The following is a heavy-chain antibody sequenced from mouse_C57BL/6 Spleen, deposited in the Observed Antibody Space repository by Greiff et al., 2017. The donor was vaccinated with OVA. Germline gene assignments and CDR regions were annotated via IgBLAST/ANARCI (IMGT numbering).Heavy chain of an antibody. V-gene: IGHV1-80*01. Sequence: QVQLQQSGAELVKPGASVKISCKASGYAFSSYWMNWVKQRPGKGLEWIGQIYPGDGDTNYNGKFKGKATLTADKSSSTAYMQLSSLTPEDSAVYFCARSGEAQAPAWFAYWGQGTLVTVSA. CDR1: GYAFSSYW. D-gene: IGHD3-2*02. CDR3: ARSGEAQAPAWFAY. CDR2: IYPGDGDT. J-gene: IGHJ3*01.